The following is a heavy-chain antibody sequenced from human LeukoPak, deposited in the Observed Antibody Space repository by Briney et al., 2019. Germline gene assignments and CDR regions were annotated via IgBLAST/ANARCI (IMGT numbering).Heavy chain of an antibody. V-gene: IGHV1-69*05. CDR2: IIPIFGTA. Sequence: SVKVSCKASGGTFSSYAISWVRQAPGQGLEWMGRIIPIFGTANYAQKFQGRVTITTDESTSTAYMELSSLRSEDTAVYYCARDTYYYDSSDDYWGPGTLVTVSS. CDR3: ARDTYYYDSSDDY. D-gene: IGHD3-22*01. CDR1: GGTFSSYA. J-gene: IGHJ4*02.